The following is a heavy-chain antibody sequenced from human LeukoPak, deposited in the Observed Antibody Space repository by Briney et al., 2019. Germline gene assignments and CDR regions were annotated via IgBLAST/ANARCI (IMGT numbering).Heavy chain of an antibody. CDR1: GYSFTSYW. D-gene: IGHD3-22*01. Sequence: GESLKISCKGSGYSFTSYWISWVRQMPGKGLEWMGRIDPSDSYTNYSPSFQGHVTISADKSISTAYLQWSGLKASDTAMYYCATFRYDSSGYLDYWGQGTLVTVSS. CDR2: IDPSDSYT. J-gene: IGHJ4*02. CDR3: ATFRYDSSGYLDY. V-gene: IGHV5-10-1*01.